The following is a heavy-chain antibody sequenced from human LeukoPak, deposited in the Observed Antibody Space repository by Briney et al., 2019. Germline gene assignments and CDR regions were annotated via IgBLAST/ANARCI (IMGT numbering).Heavy chain of an antibody. V-gene: IGHV3-30*02. J-gene: IGHJ4*02. Sequence: GGSLRLSCAASGFTFSNYGMHWVRQAPGKGLEWVAFIRSDESNKYYADSVKGRFTISRDDSKGTLYLQMNSLRAEDTAVYYCAKEDILPVHYFDNWGQGTLVTVSS. D-gene: IGHD3-9*01. CDR2: IRSDESNK. CDR3: AKEDILPVHYFDN. CDR1: GFTFSNYG.